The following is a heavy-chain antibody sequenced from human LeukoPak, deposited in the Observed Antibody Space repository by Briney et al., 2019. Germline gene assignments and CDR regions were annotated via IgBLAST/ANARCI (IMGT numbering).Heavy chain of an antibody. V-gene: IGHV3-20*04. CDR2: IHWNSGGT. D-gene: IGHD3-22*01. CDR1: GFTFDDFG. Sequence: PGGSLRLSCAAPGFTFDDFGMSWVPKAPGKGRGGVSGIHWNSGGTGYADSVKGRFTISRDNAKNSLYLQMNSLRVEDTAVYYCARPRSGYYGADFDYWGQGTLVTVSS. J-gene: IGHJ4*02. CDR3: ARPRSGYYGADFDY.